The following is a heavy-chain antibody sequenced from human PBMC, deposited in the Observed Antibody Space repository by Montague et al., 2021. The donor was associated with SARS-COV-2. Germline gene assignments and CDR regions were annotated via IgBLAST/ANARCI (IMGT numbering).Heavy chain of an antibody. CDR2: IYYSGXT. CDR3: ARKTSRGLTIFGVVTASYCFDY. V-gene: IGHV4-39*01. Sequence: SETLSLTCTVSGGSISSSSYFWGWTRQPPGKGLEWIGSIYYSGXTXYXXXXKXRVTISVDTSKNQFSLKLSSVTAADTAVFYCARKTSRGLTIFGVVTASYCFDYWGQGTLVTVSS. D-gene: IGHD3-3*01. CDR1: GGSISSSSYF. J-gene: IGHJ4*02.